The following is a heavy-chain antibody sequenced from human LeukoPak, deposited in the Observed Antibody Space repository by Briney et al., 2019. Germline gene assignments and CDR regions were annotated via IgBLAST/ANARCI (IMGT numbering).Heavy chain of an antibody. D-gene: IGHD3-22*01. V-gene: IGHV3-9*01. CDR3: AKDLSSAITSALVLDV. CDR1: GYSISSGYY. CDR2: ITWNRDNI. Sequence: LSLTCTVSGYSISSGYYWGWVRHTPGKGLEWVAGITWNRDNIGYGDSVKGRFTISRDNVKNVLYLQMNSLRPEDTALYYCAKDLSSAITSALVLDVWGQGTTV. J-gene: IGHJ6*02.